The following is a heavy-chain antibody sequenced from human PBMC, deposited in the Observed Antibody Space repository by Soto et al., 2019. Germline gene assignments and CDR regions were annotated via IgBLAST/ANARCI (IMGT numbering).Heavy chain of an antibody. CDR3: ARIGVSSRHESPDFDS. Sequence: VASVKVSCKASGYTFNFYGITWVRQAPGQGLEWMGWISGFNGNTNYAADLQGRVTMTTDTSTSTAYMELRGLRSDDTAVYYCARIGVSSRHESPDFDSWGQGTLVSLSS. CDR1: GYTFNFYG. D-gene: IGHD3-16*01. CDR2: ISGFNGNT. J-gene: IGHJ4*02. V-gene: IGHV1-18*01.